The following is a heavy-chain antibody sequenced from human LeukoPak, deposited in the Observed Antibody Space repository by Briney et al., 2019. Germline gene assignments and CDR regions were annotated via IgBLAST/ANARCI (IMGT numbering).Heavy chain of an antibody. Sequence: KPSETLSLTCAVYGGSFSGYYWSWIRQPPGKGLEWIGEINHSGSTNYNPSLKSRVTISVDTSKNQFSLKLSSVTAADTAVYYCARRGSSWYRCFDYWGRGTLVTVSS. J-gene: IGHJ4*02. D-gene: IGHD6-13*01. CDR1: GGSFSGYY. CDR3: ARRGSSWYRCFDY. CDR2: INHSGST. V-gene: IGHV4-34*01.